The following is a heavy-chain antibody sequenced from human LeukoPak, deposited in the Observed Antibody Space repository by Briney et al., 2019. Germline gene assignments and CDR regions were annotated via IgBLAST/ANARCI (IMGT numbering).Heavy chain of an antibody. D-gene: IGHD3-16*02. J-gene: IGHJ5*02. CDR1: GRSISSYY. V-gene: IGHV4-59*12. CDR2: TYYSGST. Sequence: SETLSLTCTVSGRSISSYYWSWIRQPPGKGLEWIGYTYYSGSTNYNPSLKSRVTISVDRSKNQFSLKLSSVTAADTAVYYCARDVYDYVWGSYRFWWFDPWGQGTLVTVSS. CDR3: ARDVYDYVWGSYRFWWFDP.